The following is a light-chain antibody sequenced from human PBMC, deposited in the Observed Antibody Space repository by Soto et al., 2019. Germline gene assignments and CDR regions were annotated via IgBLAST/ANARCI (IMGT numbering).Light chain of an antibody. CDR1: QSISTY. J-gene: IGKJ5*01. V-gene: IGKV1-39*01. Sequence: DIQMTQSPSSLSASVGDSITITCRASQSISTYLNWYQQRPGRAPKLLIYEASSLQSGVPSRFSGSGSGTDFTLTISSLQPEDFATYYCQQSYSTPITFGQGTRLEIK. CDR3: QQSYSTPIT. CDR2: EAS.